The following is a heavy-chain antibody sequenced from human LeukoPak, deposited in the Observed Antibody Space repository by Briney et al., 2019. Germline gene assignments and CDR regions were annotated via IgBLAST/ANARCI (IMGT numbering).Heavy chain of an antibody. CDR3: ARETGLLDAFDI. Sequence: PSGTLSLTCAVSGGSISSSNWWSWVRQPPGKGLEWIGEIYHSGSTNYNPSLKSRVTISVDTSKNQFSLKLSSVTAADTAVYYCARETGLLDAFDIWGQGTMVTVSS. CDR2: IYHSGST. V-gene: IGHV4-4*02. J-gene: IGHJ3*02. CDR1: GGSISSSNW.